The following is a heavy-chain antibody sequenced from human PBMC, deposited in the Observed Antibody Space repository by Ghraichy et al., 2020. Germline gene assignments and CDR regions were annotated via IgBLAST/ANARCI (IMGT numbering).Heavy chain of an antibody. CDR3: ARSIVVVPAARMPHWYFDL. V-gene: IGHV4-30-2*01. D-gene: IGHD2-2*01. Sequence: TLSLTCAVSGGSISSGGYSWSWIRQPPGKGLEWIGYIYHSGSTYYNPSLKSRVTISVDRSKNQFSLKLSSVTAADTAVYYCARSIVVVPAARMPHWYFDLWGRGTLVTVSS. J-gene: IGHJ2*01. CDR2: IYHSGST. CDR1: GGSISSGGYS.